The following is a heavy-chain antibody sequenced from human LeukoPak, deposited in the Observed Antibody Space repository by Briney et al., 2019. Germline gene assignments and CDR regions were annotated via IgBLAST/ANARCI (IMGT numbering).Heavy chain of an antibody. CDR2: ISYDGSNK. D-gene: IGHD4-17*01. V-gene: IGHV3-30-3*01. Sequence: GGSLRLSCAASGFTFSSYAMHWVRQAPGKGLEWVAVISYDGSNKYYADSVKGRFTISRDNSTNTLYPPMNSLRAEATAVYSCARDALTVYRPMTTVTRAFLWYFDLWGRGTLVTVSP. CDR1: GFTFSSYA. J-gene: IGHJ2*01. CDR3: ARDALTVYRPMTTVTRAFLWYFDL.